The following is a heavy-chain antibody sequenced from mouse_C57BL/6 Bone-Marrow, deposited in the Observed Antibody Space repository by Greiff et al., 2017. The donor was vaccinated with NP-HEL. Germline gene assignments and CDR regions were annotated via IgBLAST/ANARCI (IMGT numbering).Heavy chain of an antibody. CDR3: TRDRALDLLGYFDV. CDR1: GFTFSSYA. J-gene: IGHJ1*03. D-gene: IGHD3-3*01. Sequence: EVQGVESGEGLVKPGGSLKLSCAASGFTFSSYAMSWVRQTPEKRLEWVAYISSGGDYIYYADTVKGRFTISRDNARNTLYLQMSSLKSEDTAMYYCTRDRALDLLGYFDVWGTGTTVTVSS. V-gene: IGHV5-9-1*02. CDR2: ISSGGDYI.